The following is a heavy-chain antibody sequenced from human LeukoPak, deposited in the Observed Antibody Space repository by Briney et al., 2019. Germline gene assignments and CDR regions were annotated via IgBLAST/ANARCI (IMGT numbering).Heavy chain of an antibody. Sequence: GGSLRLSCAASAFTVRTSYMTWVRQAPGKGLEWVANIKQDGSEKYYVDSVKGRFTISRDNAKNSLYLQMNSLRAEDTAVYYCARVLRYCSGGNCYSGGLGYMDVWGKGTTVTISS. D-gene: IGHD2-15*01. CDR3: ARVLRYCSGGNCYSGGLGYMDV. J-gene: IGHJ6*03. V-gene: IGHV3-7*03. CDR1: AFTVRTSY. CDR2: IKQDGSEK.